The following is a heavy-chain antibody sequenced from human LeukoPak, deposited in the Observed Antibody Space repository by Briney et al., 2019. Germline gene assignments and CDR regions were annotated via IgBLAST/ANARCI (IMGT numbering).Heavy chain of an antibody. CDR1: GGSISSYY. D-gene: IGHD4-17*01. J-gene: IGHJ6*03. CDR2: IYTSGST. CDR3: AREMTTVNYYYYYYMDV. V-gene: IGHV4-4*07. Sequence: PSETLSLTCTVSGGSISSYYWSWIRQPAGKGLEWIGRIYTSGSTNYNPSLKSRVTMSVDTSKNQFSLKLSSVTAADTAVYCCAREMTTVNYYYYYYMDVWGKGTTVTISS.